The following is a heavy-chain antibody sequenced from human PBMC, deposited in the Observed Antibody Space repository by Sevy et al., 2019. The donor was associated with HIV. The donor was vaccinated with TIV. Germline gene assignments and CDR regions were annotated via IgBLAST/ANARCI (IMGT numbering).Heavy chain of an antibody. D-gene: IGHD5-18*01. V-gene: IGHV4-30-4*01. J-gene: IGHJ4*02. CDR2: IYHSAST. CDR3: ARERGYTYLLIDN. CDR1: GGSISSGDYY. Sequence: SETLSLTCTVSGGSISSGDYYWNWIRQPPGKGLEWIGYIYHSASTFYNPSLQSRAIISEDRSKNQFSLKLNSVTAADTAVDYCARERGYTYLLIDNWGQGTLVTVSS.